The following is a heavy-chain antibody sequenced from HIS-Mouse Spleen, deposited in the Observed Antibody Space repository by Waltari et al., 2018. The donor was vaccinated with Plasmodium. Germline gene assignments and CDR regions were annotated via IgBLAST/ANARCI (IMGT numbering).Heavy chain of an antibody. CDR2: IYYSGST. Sequence: QLQLQESGPGLVKPSETLSLTCTVSGGSISSSSYYWGWIRQPPGKGLEWSGSIYYSGSTYYNPALKSGVTISVDTSKNQFSLKLSLVTAADTAVYYCARVPYYYDSSGYGMGWFDPWGQGTLVTVSS. CDR3: ARVPYYYDSSGYGMGWFDP. J-gene: IGHJ5*02. V-gene: IGHV4-39*07. D-gene: IGHD3-22*01. CDR1: GGSISSSSYY.